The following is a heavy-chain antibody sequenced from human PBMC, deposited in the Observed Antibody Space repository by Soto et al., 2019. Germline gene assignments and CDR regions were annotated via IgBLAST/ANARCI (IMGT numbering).Heavy chain of an antibody. V-gene: IGHV4-39*01. D-gene: IGHD3-3*01. CDR3: RAYDFWSGFLDV. CDR1: GGSISSSNYY. CDR2: IYYSGST. J-gene: IGHJ6*02. Sequence: SETLSLTCTVSGGSISSSNYYWGWIRQPPGKGLEWIGSIYYSGSTYYNPSLKSRVTISVDTSKNLFSLKLSSVTAVDTAVYYCRAYDFWSGFLDVWGQGTTVTVSS.